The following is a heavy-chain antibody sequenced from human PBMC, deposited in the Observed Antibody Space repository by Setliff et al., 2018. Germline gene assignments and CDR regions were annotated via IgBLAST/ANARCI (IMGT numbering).Heavy chain of an antibody. CDR2: IYTSWST. CDR3: ARMSGFQYIDV. Sequence: ETLSLTCAVYGDSLSGYYWSWIRQSPKKGLEWIGQIYTSWSTNYDPSLKSRVTISLDTSKNQFSLSLTSVTAADTAVYYCARMSGFQYIDVWGKGTTVTVSS. D-gene: IGHD3-3*01. J-gene: IGHJ6*03. V-gene: IGHV4-4*09. CDR1: GDSLSGYY.